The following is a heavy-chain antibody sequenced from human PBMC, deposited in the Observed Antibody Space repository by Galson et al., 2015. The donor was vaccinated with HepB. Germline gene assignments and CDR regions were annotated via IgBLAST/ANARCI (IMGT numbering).Heavy chain of an antibody. D-gene: IGHD6-13*01. J-gene: IGHJ6*03. V-gene: IGHV1-2*06. Sequence: SVKVSCKASGYRFTGYFIHWVRQAPGQGLEWMGRINPNNGVTNYAQNFQGRVTMTRDTSITTAYIEPNRLISDDTAIYYCARDGTGTENYHVDVWGNGTTVTVSS. CDR1: GYRFTGYF. CDR2: INPNNGVT. CDR3: ARDGTGTENYHVDV.